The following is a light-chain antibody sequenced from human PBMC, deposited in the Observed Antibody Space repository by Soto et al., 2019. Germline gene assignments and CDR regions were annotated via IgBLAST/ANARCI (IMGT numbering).Light chain of an antibody. CDR3: QQRSNWPA. V-gene: IGKV3-11*01. J-gene: IGKJ1*01. Sequence: EVVLTQSPATLSLSPGERATLSCRASQGIRNYLAWYQQKPGQAPRLLIYDASNRATGIPARFSGSGSGTDFTLTISSLEPDDFAVYYCQQRSNWPAFGQGTKVDIK. CDR2: DAS. CDR1: QGIRNY.